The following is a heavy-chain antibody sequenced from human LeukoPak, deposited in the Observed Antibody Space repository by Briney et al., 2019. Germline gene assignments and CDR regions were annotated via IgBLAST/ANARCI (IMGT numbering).Heavy chain of an antibody. V-gene: IGHV4-59*12. CDR2: MYNSGST. CDR3: ARGQLWSY. D-gene: IGHD5-18*01. CDR1: GGSISSYN. J-gene: IGHJ4*02. Sequence: PSETLSLTCIVSGGSISSYNWNWIRQPPGKGLEWIGYMYNSGSTNNNPSLKSRVTISVDTSKNQFSLKLSSVTAADTAVYYCARGQLWSYWGQGTLVTVSS.